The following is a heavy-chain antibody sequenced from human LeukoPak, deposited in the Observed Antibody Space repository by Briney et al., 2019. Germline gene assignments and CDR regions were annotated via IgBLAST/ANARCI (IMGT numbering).Heavy chain of an antibody. CDR2: ISGSGGST. Sequence: GSLRLSCAASGFTFSSYAMSWVRQAPGEGLEWVSAISGSGGSTYYADSVKGRFTISRDNSKNTLYLQMNSLRAEDTAVYYCAKDPGYSSYPVGDYWGQGTLVTVSS. CDR3: AKDPGYSSYPVGDY. J-gene: IGHJ4*02. V-gene: IGHV3-23*01. D-gene: IGHD6-13*01. CDR1: GFTFSSYA.